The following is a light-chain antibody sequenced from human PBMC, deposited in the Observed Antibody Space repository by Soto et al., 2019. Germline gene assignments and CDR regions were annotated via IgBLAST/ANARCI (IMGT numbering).Light chain of an antibody. Sequence: QSALTQPASVSGSPGQSITISCTGTSSDVGGYNYVSWYQQNPGKAPKLMIYDVSNRPSGVSNRFSGSKSGNTASLTISGLQAEDEADYYCSSDTSSSNVVFGGGTQLTVL. CDR1: SSDVGGYNY. V-gene: IGLV2-14*01. J-gene: IGLJ2*01. CDR2: DVS. CDR3: SSDTSSSNVV.